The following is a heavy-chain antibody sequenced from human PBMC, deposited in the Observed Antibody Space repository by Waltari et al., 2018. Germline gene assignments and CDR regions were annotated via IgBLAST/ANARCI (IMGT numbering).Heavy chain of an antibody. D-gene: IGHD1-1*01. Sequence: EVQLVESGGGLVQPGGSLRLSWVASGFPFTDHYLDWVRQAPGQGLEWISRTKNKANSHITDYAASVKGRFIASRDDSKNSLYLQMNNLKTEDTAVYYCARDTATALDSWTQGTLVTVSA. CDR1: GFPFTDHY. CDR3: ARDTATALDS. J-gene: IGHJ4*02. V-gene: IGHV3-72*01. CDR2: TKNKANSHIT.